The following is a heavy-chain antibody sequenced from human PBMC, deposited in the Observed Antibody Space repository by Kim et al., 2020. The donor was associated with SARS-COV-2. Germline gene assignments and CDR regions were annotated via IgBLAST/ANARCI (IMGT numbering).Heavy chain of an antibody. CDR3: AREAYDSSGYYFDY. D-gene: IGHD3-22*01. Sequence: ADSVKGRFTISRDNSKNTLSLHMNSLRAEDTAVYYCAREAYDSSGYYFDYWGQGTLVTVSS. V-gene: IGHV3-30*07. J-gene: IGHJ4*02.